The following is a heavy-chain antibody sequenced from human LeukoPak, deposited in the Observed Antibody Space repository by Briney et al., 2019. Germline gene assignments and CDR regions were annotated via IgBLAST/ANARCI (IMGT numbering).Heavy chain of an antibody. CDR3: AKVRGTMIVVVINPYYFDY. J-gene: IGHJ4*02. Sequence: PGGSLRLSCAASGFTFSSYAMSWVRQAPGKGLEWVSAISGSGGSTYYADSVKGRFTTSRDNSKNTLYLQMNSLRAEDTAVYYCAKVRGTMIVVVINPYYFDYWGQGTLVTVSS. V-gene: IGHV3-23*01. D-gene: IGHD3-22*01. CDR1: GFTFSSYA. CDR2: ISGSGGST.